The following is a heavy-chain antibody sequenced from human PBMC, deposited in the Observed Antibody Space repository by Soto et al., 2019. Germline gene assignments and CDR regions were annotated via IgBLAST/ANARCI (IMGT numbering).Heavy chain of an antibody. V-gene: IGHV3-74*01. CDR1: GFTFSSYW. J-gene: IGHJ6*02. D-gene: IGHD5-12*01. CDR2: INSDGSST. CDR3: ARGLGGQMATIQEANRRANYYYYYGMDV. Sequence: GGSLRLSCAASGFTFSSYWMHWVRQAPGKGLVWVSRINSDGSSTSYADSVKGRFTISRDNAKNTLYLQMNSLRAEDTAVYYCARGLGGQMATIQEANRRANYYYYYGMDVWGQGTTVTVSS.